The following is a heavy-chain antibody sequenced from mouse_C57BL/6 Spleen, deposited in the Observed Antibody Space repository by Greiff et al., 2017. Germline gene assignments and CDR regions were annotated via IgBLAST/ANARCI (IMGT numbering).Heavy chain of an antibody. V-gene: IGHV1-5*01. J-gene: IGHJ3*01. CDR1: GYTFTSYW. CDR3: AHYYFWFAY. D-gene: IGHD2-4*01. CDR2: IYPGNSDT. Sequence: EVQRVESGTVLARPGASVKMSCKTSGYTFTSYWMHWVKQRPGQGLEWIGAIYPGNSDTSYNQKFKGKAKLTAVTSASTAYMGLSRLTNEDSAVYYCAHYYFWFAYWGQGTLVTVSA.